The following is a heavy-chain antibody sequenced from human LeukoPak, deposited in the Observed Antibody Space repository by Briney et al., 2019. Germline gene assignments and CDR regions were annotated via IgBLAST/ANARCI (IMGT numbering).Heavy chain of an antibody. CDR1: GGSISSSNW. D-gene: IGHD6-6*01. CDR3: ARAIAARPPYYYYYMDV. J-gene: IGHJ6*03. V-gene: IGHV4-4*02. CDR2: IYHSGST. Sequence: SETLSLTCAVSGGSISSSNWWSWVRQPPGKGLEWIGEIYHSGSTNYNPSLKSRVTISVDTSKNQFSLKLSSVTAADTAVYYCARAIAARPPYYYYYMDVWGKGTTVTVSS.